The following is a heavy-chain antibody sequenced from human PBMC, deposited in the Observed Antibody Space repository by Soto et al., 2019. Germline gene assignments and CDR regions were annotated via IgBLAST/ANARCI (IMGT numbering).Heavy chain of an antibody. CDR3: ARDWNSND. D-gene: IGHD1-7*01. J-gene: IGHJ4*02. CDR2: ITSSSTI. V-gene: IGHV3-11*01. Sequence: GGSLRLSCAASGFTFSDYFMSWIRQAPGKGLECVSYITSSSTIYYSDSVKGRFTISRDNAKNSLFLQMNSLRAEDTAVYYCARDWNSNDWGQGTLVTVSS. CDR1: GFTFSDYF.